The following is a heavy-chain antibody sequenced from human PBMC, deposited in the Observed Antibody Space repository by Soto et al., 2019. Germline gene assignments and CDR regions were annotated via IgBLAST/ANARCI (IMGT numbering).Heavy chain of an antibody. CDR1: GYTFTSYG. V-gene: IGHV1-18*01. D-gene: IGHD4-17*01. CDR3: ARGTAYGDYDWYYFDY. Sequence: QVQLVQSGAEVKKPGASVKVSCKASGYTFTSYGISWVRQAPGQGLEWKGWISAYNGNTNYAQKPQGRVTMTTDTSTSTTYMELRSLRSDDTAVYYCARGTAYGDYDWYYFDYWGQGTLVTVSS. J-gene: IGHJ4*02. CDR2: ISAYNGNT.